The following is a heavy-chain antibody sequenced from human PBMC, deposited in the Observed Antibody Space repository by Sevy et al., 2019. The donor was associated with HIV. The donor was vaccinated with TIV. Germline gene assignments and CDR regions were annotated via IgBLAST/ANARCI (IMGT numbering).Heavy chain of an antibody. CDR1: GFTFSNYA. J-gene: IGHJ4*02. CDR2: IWYDGSKI. CDR3: AKGGPNSGYDYYFDY. D-gene: IGHD5-12*01. Sequence: GGSLRLSCAASGFTFSNYAMHWVRQAPGKGLAWVAIIWYDGSKIFYADSVKGRFTISRDNSESTLYLQMNSLRAEDTALYHCAKGGPNSGYDYYFDYWGQRTLVTDSS. V-gene: IGHV3-33*06.